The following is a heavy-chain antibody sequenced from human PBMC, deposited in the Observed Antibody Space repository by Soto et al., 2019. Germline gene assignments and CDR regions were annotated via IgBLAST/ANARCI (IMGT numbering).Heavy chain of an antibody. V-gene: IGHV3-13*01. J-gene: IGHJ6*02. CDR3: ARDSGLGAVYARSYYYGMDV. CDR1: GFTFSSYD. CDR2: IGTAGDT. D-gene: IGHD2-8*01. Sequence: PGGSLRLSCAASGFTFSSYDMHWVRQATGKGLEWVSAIGTAGDTYYPGSVKGRFTISRENAKNSLYLQMNSLRAEDTAVYYCARDSGLGAVYARSYYYGMDVWGQGTTVTVSS.